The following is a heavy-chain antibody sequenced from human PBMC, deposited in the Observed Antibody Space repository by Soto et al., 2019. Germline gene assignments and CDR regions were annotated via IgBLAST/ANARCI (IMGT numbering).Heavy chain of an antibody. J-gene: IGHJ4*02. CDR3: ARDRGRDSYNLPFDY. CDR2: ISYDGNDK. CDR1: GFAFSNYA. V-gene: IGHV3-30*04. Sequence: QVRLVESGGGVVQPGRSLRLSCAASGFAFSNYAMHWVRQAPGKGLEWVAVISYDGNDKYYAVSVKGRFTISRDNSKNTMYLQVNSLRAEDTAVYHCARDRGRDSYNLPFDYWGQGTVVTVSS. D-gene: IGHD1-1*01.